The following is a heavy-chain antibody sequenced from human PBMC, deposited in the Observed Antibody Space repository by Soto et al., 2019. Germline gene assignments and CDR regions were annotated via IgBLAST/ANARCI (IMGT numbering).Heavy chain of an antibody. J-gene: IGHJ5*02. Sequence: SDTMSLTCPVYGWSFGCYYLRLIRQPPGKGLEWIGEINHSGSTNYNPSLKSRVTISVDTSKNQFSLKLSSVTAADTAVYYCARGRRDCTNGVCYVDNWFDPWGQGTLVTVSS. CDR3: ARGRRDCTNGVCYVDNWFDP. D-gene: IGHD2-8*01. CDR2: INHSGST. V-gene: IGHV4-34*01. CDR1: GWSFGCYY.